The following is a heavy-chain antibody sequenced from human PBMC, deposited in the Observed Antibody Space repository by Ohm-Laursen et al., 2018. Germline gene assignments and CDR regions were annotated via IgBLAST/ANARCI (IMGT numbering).Heavy chain of an antibody. V-gene: IGHV4-38-2*01. CDR1: GYSISSGYY. CDR3: ARVGLQQQVTH. D-gene: IGHD4-11*01. J-gene: IGHJ4*02. CDR2: IYHSGDT. Sequence: SETLSLTCAVSGYSISSGYYWGWIRQPPGKGLEWIGSIYHSGDTYYNPSLKSRVTISVDTSKNQFSLKLSSVTAADTAVYYCARVGLQQQVTHWGQGTLVTVSS.